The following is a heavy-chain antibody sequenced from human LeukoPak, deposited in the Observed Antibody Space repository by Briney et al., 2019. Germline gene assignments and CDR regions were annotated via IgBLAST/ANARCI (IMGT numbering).Heavy chain of an antibody. CDR2: IIPILGRA. J-gene: IGHJ6*02. Sequence: ASVTVSCKASGGTFSSYAISWVRQAPGQGLEWMGRIIPILGRANYAQTFQGRVTITADKSTSTAYLEASSLRSEDTTVYYCATDGENSYGGLDYYYYGMDVWGQGTTVTVSS. D-gene: IGHD5-18*01. CDR3: ATDGENSYGGLDYYYYGMDV. V-gene: IGHV1-69*04. CDR1: GGTFSSYA.